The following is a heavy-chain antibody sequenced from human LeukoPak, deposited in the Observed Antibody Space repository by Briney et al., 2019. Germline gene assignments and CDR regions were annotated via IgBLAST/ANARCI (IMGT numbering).Heavy chain of an antibody. Sequence: KPSETLSLTCTVSGGSISSSSYYWGWIRQPPGKGLEWIGSIYYSGSTYYNPSLKSRVTISVDTSKNQISLKLSSVTAADTAVYYCARDHGSSSSSSWFDPWGQGTLVTVSS. CDR3: ARDHGSSSSSSWFDP. CDR2: IYYSGST. V-gene: IGHV4-39*07. J-gene: IGHJ5*02. D-gene: IGHD6-6*01. CDR1: GGSISSSSYY.